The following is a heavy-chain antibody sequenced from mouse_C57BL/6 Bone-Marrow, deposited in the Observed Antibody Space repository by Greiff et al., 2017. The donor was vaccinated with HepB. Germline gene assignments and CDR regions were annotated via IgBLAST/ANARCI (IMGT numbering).Heavy chain of an antibody. J-gene: IGHJ4*01. CDR1: GFSFNTYA. V-gene: IGHV10-1*01. Sequence: EVKLMESGGGLVQPKGSLKLSCAASGFSFNTYAMNWVRQAPGKGLEWVARIRSKSNNYATYYADSVKDRFTISRDDSESMLYLQMNNLKTEDTAMYYCVTVARYYAMDYWGQGTSVTVSS. D-gene: IGHD1-1*01. CDR2: IRSKSNNYAT. CDR3: VTVARYYAMDY.